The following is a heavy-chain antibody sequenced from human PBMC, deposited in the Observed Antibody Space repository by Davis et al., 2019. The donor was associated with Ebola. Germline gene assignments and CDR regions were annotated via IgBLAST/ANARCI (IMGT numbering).Heavy chain of an antibody. V-gene: IGHV3-23*01. CDR3: AKAGVMVRGVIGAFDI. D-gene: IGHD3-10*01. J-gene: IGHJ3*02. CDR2: ISGSGGNT. Sequence: GGSLRLSCAVSGVTFRNYVMSWVRQAPGKGLEWVSAISGSGGNTYYADSVKGRFTISRDNSKNTLYLQMNSLRAEDTAVYYCAKAGVMVRGVIGAFDIWGQGTMVTVSS. CDR1: GVTFRNYV.